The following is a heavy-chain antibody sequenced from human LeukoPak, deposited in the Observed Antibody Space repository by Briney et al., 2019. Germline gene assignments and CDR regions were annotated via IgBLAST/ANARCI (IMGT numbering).Heavy chain of an antibody. CDR3: ARLSGDSSSWLQWYYYYYMDV. Sequence: GASVKVSCKASGYTFTSYGISWVRQAPGQGLEWMGWISAYNGNTNYAQKLQGRVTMTTDTSTSTAYMELRSLRSDDTAVYYCARLSGDSSSWLQWYYYYYMDVWGKGTTVTISS. D-gene: IGHD6-13*01. CDR1: GYTFTSYG. J-gene: IGHJ6*03. V-gene: IGHV1-18*01. CDR2: ISAYNGNT.